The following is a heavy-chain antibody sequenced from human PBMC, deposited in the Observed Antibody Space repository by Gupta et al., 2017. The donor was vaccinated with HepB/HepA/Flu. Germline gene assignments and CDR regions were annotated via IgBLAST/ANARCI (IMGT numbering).Heavy chain of an antibody. Sequence: QVQLVQSGPEVKPPGASVKISCKASQDTFTSHYIPWVRQAPGQGLEWLGVITPSGDGTNYAQKFRGRVTLTRDTSTSSFYMEFTSLRSEDTAVYYCARGRVPTTKSGWLDPWGQGTLVTVSS. CDR2: ITPSGDGT. J-gene: IGHJ5*02. CDR1: QDTFTSHY. CDR3: ARGRVPTTKSGWLDP. V-gene: IGHV1-46*01. D-gene: IGHD1-26*01.